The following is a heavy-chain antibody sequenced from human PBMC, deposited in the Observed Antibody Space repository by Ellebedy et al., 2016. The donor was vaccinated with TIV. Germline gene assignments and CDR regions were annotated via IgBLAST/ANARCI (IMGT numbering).Heavy chain of an antibody. J-gene: IGHJ6*02. CDR3: AKAFLRGVVTTEVYYYYYGMDV. CDR1: GFTFSSYA. CDR2: ISGSGGST. D-gene: IGHD4-17*01. Sequence: GESLKISXAASGFTFSSYAMSWVRQAPGKGLEWVSAISGSGGSTYYADSVKGRFTISRDNSKNTLYLQMNSLRAEDTAVYYCAKAFLRGVVTTEVYYYYYGMDVWGQGTTVTVSS. V-gene: IGHV3-23*01.